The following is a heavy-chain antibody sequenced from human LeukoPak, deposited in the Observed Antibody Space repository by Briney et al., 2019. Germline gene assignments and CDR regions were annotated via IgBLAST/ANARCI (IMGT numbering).Heavy chain of an antibody. CDR1: XXTFSSYX. D-gene: IGHD6-13*01. CDR3: ARAGWSSRGY. Sequence: GGSLRXSXAAXXXTFSSYXMNWVRQAPGKGLEWVSYISSSSSTIYYADSVKGRFTISRDNAKNSLYLQMNSLRAEDTAVYYCARAGWSSRGYWGQGTLVTVSS. CDR2: ISSSSSTI. V-gene: IGHV3-48*01. J-gene: IGHJ4*02.